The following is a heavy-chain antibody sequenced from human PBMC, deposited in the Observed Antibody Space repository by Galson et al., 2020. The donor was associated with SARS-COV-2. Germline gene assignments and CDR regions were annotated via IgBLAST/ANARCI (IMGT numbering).Heavy chain of an antibody. Sequence: GGSLRLSCAASGFTFSDYYMSWIRQAPGKGLEWVSYISSSGTTIYYADPVKGRFTISRDNAKNSLYLQMNSLRAEDTAVYYCARAGGPPYYYYYMDVWGKGTTVTVSS. CDR2: ISSSGTTI. CDR1: GFTFSDYY. CDR3: ARAGGPPYYYYYMDV. D-gene: IGHD3-10*01. V-gene: IGHV3-11*01. J-gene: IGHJ6*03.